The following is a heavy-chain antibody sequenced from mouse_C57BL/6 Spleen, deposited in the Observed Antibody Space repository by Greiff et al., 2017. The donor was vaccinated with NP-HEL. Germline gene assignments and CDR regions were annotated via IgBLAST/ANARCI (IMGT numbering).Heavy chain of an antibody. J-gene: IGHJ1*03. CDR1: GYTFTDYY. CDR3: ARGAGTRYFDV. V-gene: IGHV1-19*01. D-gene: IGHD4-1*01. CDR2: INPYNGGT. Sequence: EVQLQQSGPVLVKPGASVKMSCKASGYTFTDYYMNWVKQSHGKSLEWIGVINPYNGGTSYNQKFKGKATLTVDKSSSTAYLALNSLTSEDSADYYCARGAGTRYFDVWGTGTSVTVSS.